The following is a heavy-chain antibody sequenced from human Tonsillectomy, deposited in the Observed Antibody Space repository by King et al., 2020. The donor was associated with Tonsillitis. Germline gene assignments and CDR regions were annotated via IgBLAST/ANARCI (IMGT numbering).Heavy chain of an antibody. CDR1: GFIFSNYT. CDR3: ATLSVDSGSYYNNWFDP. CDR2: ISSDGSNK. J-gene: IGHJ5*02. Sequence: VQLVESGGGVVQPGRSLRLSCAASGFIFSNYTMHWVRQTPGKGLEWVAVISSDGSNKYYANSVKGRFTISRDNSKKTLYLRMNSLRAEDTAVYYCATLSVDSGSYYNNWFDPWGQGTLVTVSS. D-gene: IGHD3-10*01. V-gene: IGHV3-30-3*01.